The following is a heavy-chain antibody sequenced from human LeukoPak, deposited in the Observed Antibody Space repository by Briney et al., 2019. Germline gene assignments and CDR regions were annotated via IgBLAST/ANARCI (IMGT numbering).Heavy chain of an antibody. CDR3: ASLGLTTVTTHPYYGMDV. D-gene: IGHD4-11*01. J-gene: IGHJ6*02. Sequence: GASVKVSCKASGYTFTGYYMRWVRQAPGQGLEWMGRINPNSGGTNYAQKFQGRVTMTRDTSISTAYMELSRLRSDDTAVYYCASLGLTTVTTHPYYGMDVWGQGTTVTVSS. V-gene: IGHV1-2*06. CDR1: GYTFTGYY. CDR2: INPNSGGT.